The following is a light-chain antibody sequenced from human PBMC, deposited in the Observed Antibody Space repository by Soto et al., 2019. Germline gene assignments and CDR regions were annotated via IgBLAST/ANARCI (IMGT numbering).Light chain of an antibody. CDR3: QPSSNWPLFT. CDR1: QSVSSY. J-gene: IGKJ4*01. CDR2: DAS. V-gene: IGKV3-11*01. Sequence: EIVLTQSPATLSLSPGERATLSCRASQSVSSYLAWYQQKPGQAPRLLTYDASNRATGILARFSGSWSGTDFTLTISSLAPEDFADYYCQPSSNWPLFTFGGGTKVEIK.